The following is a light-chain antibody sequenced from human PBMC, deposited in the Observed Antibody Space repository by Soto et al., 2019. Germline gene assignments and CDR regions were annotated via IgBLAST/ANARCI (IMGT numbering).Light chain of an antibody. CDR2: DAS. CDR3: QKYNSFWT. V-gene: IGKV1-5*01. CDR1: QTISNW. J-gene: IGKJ1*01. Sequence: DIQMTQSPSTLSASVGDRVTISCRASQTISNWLAWYQQKPVKAPKLLIYDASSLESGVPSRFGGSGSGTEFTLTISSLQPEDFANYYCQKYNSFWTFGQGTKVEIK.